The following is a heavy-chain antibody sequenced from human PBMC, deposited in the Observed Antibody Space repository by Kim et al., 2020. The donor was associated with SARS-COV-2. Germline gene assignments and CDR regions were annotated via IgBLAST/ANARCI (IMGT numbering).Heavy chain of an antibody. D-gene: IGHD4-17*01. CDR3: AKDWIKYGDYESPYGMDV. J-gene: IGHJ6*02. V-gene: IGHV3-9*01. CDR1: GFTFDDYA. Sequence: GGSLRLSCAASGFTFDDYAMHWVRQAPGKGLEWVSGISWNSGSIGYADSVKGRFTISRDNAKNSLYLQMNSLRAEDTALYYCAKDWIKYGDYESPYGMDVWGQGTTVTVSS. CDR2: ISWNSGSI.